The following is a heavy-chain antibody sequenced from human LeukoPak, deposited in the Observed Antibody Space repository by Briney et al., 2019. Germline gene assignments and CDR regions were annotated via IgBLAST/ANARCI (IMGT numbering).Heavy chain of an antibody. CDR3: ARGKLERRSRRYFDY. CDR2: INPSGGST. Sequence: ASVKVSCKASGYTFTSYYMHWVRQAPGQGLEWMGIINPSGGSTSYAQKFQGRVTMTRDTSTSTVYMELGSLRSEDTAVYYCARGKLERRSRRYFDYWGQGTLVTVSS. V-gene: IGHV1-46*03. CDR1: GYTFTSYY. J-gene: IGHJ4*02. D-gene: IGHD1-1*01.